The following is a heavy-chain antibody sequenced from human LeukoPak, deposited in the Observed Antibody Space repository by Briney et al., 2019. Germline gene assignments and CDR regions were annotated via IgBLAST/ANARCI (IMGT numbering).Heavy chain of an antibody. CDR2: IKQDGSET. J-gene: IGHJ4*02. CDR3: ARDPWYFYDRSGYPLDS. V-gene: IGHV3-7*04. Sequence: GGSLRLSCAASGFTLRNYWMSWVRQPPGKGLEWVANIKQDGSETYYVDSVKGRFTISRDNAKKSLYLQMNSLRAEDTAVYYCARDPWYFYDRSGYPLDSWGQGTLVTVSS. CDR1: GFTLRNYW. D-gene: IGHD3-22*01.